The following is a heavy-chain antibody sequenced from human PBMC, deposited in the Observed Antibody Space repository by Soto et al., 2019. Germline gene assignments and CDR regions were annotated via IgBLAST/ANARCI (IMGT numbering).Heavy chain of an antibody. J-gene: IGHJ6*02. CDR3: ARSEVITYYYGSGSYYNGDYYGMDV. D-gene: IGHD3-10*01. V-gene: IGHV4-39*01. CDR2: IYYSGST. Sequence: SETLSLTCTVSGGSISSSSYYWGWIRQPPGRGLEWIGSIYYSGSTYYNPSLKSRVTISVDTSKNQFSLKLSSVTAADTAVYYCARSEVITYYYGSGSYYNGDYYGMDVWGQGTTVTVSS. CDR1: GGSISSSSYY.